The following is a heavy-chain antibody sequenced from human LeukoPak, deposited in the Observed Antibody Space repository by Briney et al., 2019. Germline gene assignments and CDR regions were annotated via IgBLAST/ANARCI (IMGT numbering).Heavy chain of an antibody. D-gene: IGHD5-24*01. V-gene: IGHV1-24*01. Sequence: GASVKVSCKVSGYTLTELSMHWVRQAPGKGLEWMGGFDPEDGETIYAQKFRGRVTMTTDTSTSTAYMELRSLRSDDTAVYYCARWSGEETDYWGQGTLVTVSS. J-gene: IGHJ4*02. CDR3: ARWSGEETDY. CDR2: FDPEDGET. CDR1: GYTLTELS.